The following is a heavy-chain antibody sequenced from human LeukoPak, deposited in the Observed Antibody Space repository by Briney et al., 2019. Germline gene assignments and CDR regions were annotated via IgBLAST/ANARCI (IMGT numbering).Heavy chain of an antibody. CDR2: INPNSGGT. CDR3: ARGRRNLGYCSSTSCYRGSVDYYFDY. CDR1: GYTFTGYY. V-gene: IGHV1-2*02. Sequence: GASVKVSCKASGYTFTGYYMHWVRQAPGQGLEWMGWINPNSGGTNYAQKFQGRVTITRNTSISTAYMELSSLRSEDTAVYYCARGRRNLGYCSSTSCYRGSVDYYFDYWGQGTLVTVSS. D-gene: IGHD2-2*01. J-gene: IGHJ4*02.